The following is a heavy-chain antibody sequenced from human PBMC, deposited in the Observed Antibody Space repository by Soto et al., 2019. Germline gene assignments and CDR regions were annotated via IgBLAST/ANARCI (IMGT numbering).Heavy chain of an antibody. Sequence: ASVKVSCKASGYTFTDYFFHWVLQSPGQGLEWMGWINPNSGGTDSAQKFQGWVTMTRDTSISTAYLELNRLRSDDTAVYYCAISLRMGIQFVFYYWGQGTLVTVSA. D-gene: IGHD1-26*01. J-gene: IGHJ4*02. CDR3: AISLRMGIQFVFYY. CDR2: INPNSGGT. CDR1: GYTFTDYF. V-gene: IGHV1-2*04.